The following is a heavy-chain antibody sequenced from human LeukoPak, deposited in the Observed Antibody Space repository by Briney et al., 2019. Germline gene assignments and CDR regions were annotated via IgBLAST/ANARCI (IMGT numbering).Heavy chain of an antibody. Sequence: SETLSLTCTVSGGSISSYYWSWIRQPPGKGLEWIGYIYYSGSTNYNPSLKSRVTISVDTSKNQFSLKLSSVTAADTAVYYCARGRMAVAGTGGHNWFDPWGQGTLVTVSS. CDR3: ARGRMAVAGTGGHNWFDP. CDR2: IYYSGST. CDR1: GGSISSYY. V-gene: IGHV4-59*01. D-gene: IGHD6-19*01. J-gene: IGHJ5*02.